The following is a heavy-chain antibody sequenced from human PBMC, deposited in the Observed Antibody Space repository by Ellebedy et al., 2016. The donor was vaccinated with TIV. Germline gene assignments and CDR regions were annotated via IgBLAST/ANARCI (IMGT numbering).Heavy chain of an antibody. CDR2: TNTSSGTS. V-gene: IGHV1-46*01. D-gene: IGHD1-7*01. CDR3: ARGTSQGSERSGGWFDP. J-gene: IGHJ5*02. CDR1: GFTFSNYY. Sequence: ASVKVSCKASGFTFSNYYIHWVRQAPGQGLEWMGITNTSSGTSRYAQNFQDRVTMSRDTSTGTVYMEVTGLKSEDTAVYYCARGTSQGSERSGGWFDPWGQGTLVTVSS.